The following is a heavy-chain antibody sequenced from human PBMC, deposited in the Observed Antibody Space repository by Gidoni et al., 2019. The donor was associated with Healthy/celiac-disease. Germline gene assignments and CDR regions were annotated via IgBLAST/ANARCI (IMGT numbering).Heavy chain of an antibody. J-gene: IGHJ6*02. Sequence: VQLVQSGAEVKNPAVSVKVSCKASGYTFTSHGIRWVRQAPGQELEWMGWISAYNGNTNYAQKRQGRVTMTTDTSTSTAYMELRSLRSDDTAVYYCARDYSSGPYGDYYGMDVWGQGTTVTVSS. D-gene: IGHD6-19*01. CDR2: ISAYNGNT. V-gene: IGHV1-18*01. CDR3: ARDYSSGPYGDYYGMDV. CDR1: GYTFTSHG.